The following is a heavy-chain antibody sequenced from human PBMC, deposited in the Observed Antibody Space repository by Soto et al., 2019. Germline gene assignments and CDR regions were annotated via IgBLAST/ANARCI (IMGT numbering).Heavy chain of an antibody. D-gene: IGHD3-3*01. Sequence: GGSLRLSCAASGFTFSSYSMNWVRQAPGKGLEWVSSISSSSSYIYYADSVKGRFTISRDNAKNSLYMQMNSLRAEDTAVYYCARDSHGYDFWSGSQWFDPWGQGTLVTVSS. CDR1: GFTFSSYS. J-gene: IGHJ5*02. CDR3: ARDSHGYDFWSGSQWFDP. CDR2: ISSSSSYI. V-gene: IGHV3-21*01.